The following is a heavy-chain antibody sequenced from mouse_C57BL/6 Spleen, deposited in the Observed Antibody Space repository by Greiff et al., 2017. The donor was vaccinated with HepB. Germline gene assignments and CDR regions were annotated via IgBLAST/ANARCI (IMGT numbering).Heavy chain of an antibody. CDR2: IHPNSGST. Sequence: QVQLQQSGAELVKPGASVKLSCKASGYTFTSYWMHWVKQRPGQGLEWIGMIHPNSGSTNYNEKFKSKATLTVDKSSSTAYMQLSSLTSEDSAVYYCARSDGNYDYFDYWGQGTTLTVSS. CDR1: GYTFTSYW. V-gene: IGHV1-64*01. J-gene: IGHJ2*01. CDR3: ARSDGNYDYFDY. D-gene: IGHD2-1*01.